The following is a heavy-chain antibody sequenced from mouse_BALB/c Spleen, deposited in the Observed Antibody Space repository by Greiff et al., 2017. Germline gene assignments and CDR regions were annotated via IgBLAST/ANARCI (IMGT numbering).Heavy chain of an antibody. CDR1: GFSLTDYG. CDR2: IWGGGST. D-gene: IGHD1-1*01. Sequence: VILVESGPGLVAPSQSLSITCTVSGFSLTDYGVSWIRQPPGKGLEWLGVIWGGGSTYYNSALKSRLSISKDNSKSQVFLKMNSLQTDDTAMYYCAKPVTTVVAYYYAMDYWGQGTSVTVSS. V-gene: IGHV2-6-5*01. J-gene: IGHJ4*01. CDR3: AKPVTTVVAYYYAMDY.